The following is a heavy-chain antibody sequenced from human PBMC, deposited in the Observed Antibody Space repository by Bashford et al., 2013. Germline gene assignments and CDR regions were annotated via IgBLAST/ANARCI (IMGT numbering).Heavy chain of an antibody. CDR2: MYHSGST. D-gene: IGHD3-10*01. CDR3: ATSLGSGIIDY. CDR1: SDSISNYY. V-gene: IGHV4-59*08. J-gene: IGHJ4*02. Sequence: SETLSLTCPVPSDSISNYYWSWIRQPPGKGLEWIGYMYHSGSTNYNPSLKSRVTISEDASKSQFSLRLRSVTAADTAVYYCATSLGSGIIDYWGQGTLVTVSS.